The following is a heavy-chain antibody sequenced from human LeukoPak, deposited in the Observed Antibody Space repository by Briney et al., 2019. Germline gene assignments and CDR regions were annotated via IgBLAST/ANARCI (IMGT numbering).Heavy chain of an antibody. D-gene: IGHD4/OR15-4a*01. V-gene: IGHV4-30-4*08. J-gene: IGHJ4*02. CDR3: ARVDGATLDY. Sequence: LRLSCAASGFTFSDYYMSWIRQPPGKGLEWIGYIYHSGRTSYNPSLKSRVTISVDTSKNQFSLKLSFVTAADTAVYFCARVDGATLDYWGQGTLVTVSS. CDR2: IYHSGRT. CDR1: GFTFSDYY.